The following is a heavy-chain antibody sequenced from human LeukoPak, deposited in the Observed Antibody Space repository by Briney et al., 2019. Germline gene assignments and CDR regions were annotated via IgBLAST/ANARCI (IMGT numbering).Heavy chain of an antibody. CDR1: GGSFSAYY. CDR3: ARDEKSSSAGYFDY. CDR2: INHSGST. D-gene: IGHD6-6*01. V-gene: IGHV4-34*01. Sequence: PSETLSLTCAVYGGSFSAYYWSWIRQPPGKGLEWIGEINHSGSTNYNPSLKSRVTISVDTSKSQFSLKLSSVTAADTAVYYCARDEKSSSAGYFDYWGQGTLVTVSS. J-gene: IGHJ4*02.